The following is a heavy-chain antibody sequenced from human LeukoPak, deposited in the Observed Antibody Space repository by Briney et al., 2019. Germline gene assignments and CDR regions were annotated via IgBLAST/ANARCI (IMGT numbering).Heavy chain of an antibody. V-gene: IGHV4-34*01. CDR2: INHSGST. CDR3: ARHYRGIVVVIKGYFDY. J-gene: IGHJ4*02. CDR1: GGSFSGYY. D-gene: IGHD3-22*01. Sequence: SETLSLTCAVYGGSFSGYYWSWIRQPPGKGLEWTGEINHSGSTYYNPSLKSRVTISVDTSKNQFSLKLSSVTAADTAVYYCARHYRGIVVVIKGYFDYWGQGTLVTVSS.